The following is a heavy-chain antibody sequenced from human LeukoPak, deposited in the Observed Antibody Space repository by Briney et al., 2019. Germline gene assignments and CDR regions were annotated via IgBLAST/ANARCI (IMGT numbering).Heavy chain of an antibody. J-gene: IGHJ4*02. V-gene: IGHV3-30-3*01. CDR3: ARFHDVVADDY. CDR2: ISYDGSNK. D-gene: IGHD2-15*01. CDR1: GFTFSSYA. Sequence: GGSLRLSCAASGFTFSSYAIHWVRQAPGKGLEWVAVISYDGSNKYYADSVKGRFTISRDNSKNTLYLQMNSLRAEDTAVYYCARFHDVVADDYWGQGTLVTVSS.